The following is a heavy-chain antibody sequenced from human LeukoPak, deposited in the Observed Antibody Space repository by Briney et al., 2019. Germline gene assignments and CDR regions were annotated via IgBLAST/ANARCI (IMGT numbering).Heavy chain of an antibody. V-gene: IGHV3-30*03. CDR2: ISYDGSNK. J-gene: IGHJ4*02. CDR1: GFTFSSYG. CDR3: ARETDYYGSGPVDY. D-gene: IGHD3-10*01. Sequence: GRSLRLSCAASGFTFSSYGMHWVRQAPGKGLEWVAVISYDGSNKYYADSVKGRFTISRDNSKNTLYLQMNSLRAEDTAVYYCARETDYYGSGPVDYWGQGTLVTVSS.